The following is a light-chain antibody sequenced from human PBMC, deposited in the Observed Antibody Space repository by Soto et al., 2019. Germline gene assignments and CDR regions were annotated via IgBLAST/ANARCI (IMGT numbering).Light chain of an antibody. V-gene: IGKV1-39*01. CDR2: DAS. CDR1: QTISTY. Sequence: DIQLTQSQSSLSASVGDRVTITCRASQTISTYLTWFQQKPGNAPKVLIYDASTLQSGVPSRFSGSGSGAEFTLNITGLQPEDFATYYCQQSFSPLLSFGGGTKVEIK. CDR3: QQSFSPLLS. J-gene: IGKJ4*01.